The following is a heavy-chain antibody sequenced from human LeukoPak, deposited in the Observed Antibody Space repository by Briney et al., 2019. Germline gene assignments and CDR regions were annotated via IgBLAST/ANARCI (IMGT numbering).Heavy chain of an antibody. CDR3: AIYYYDSSGYYFDY. J-gene: IGHJ4*02. CDR2: ISWNSGSI. Sequence: PGGSLRLSCAASGFTFDDYAMHWVRQAPGKGLEWVSGISWNSGSIGYADSVKGRFTISRDNAKNSPYLQMNSLRAEDTAVYYCAIYYYDSSGYYFDYWGQGTLVTVSS. D-gene: IGHD3-22*01. CDR1: GFTFDDYA. V-gene: IGHV3-9*01.